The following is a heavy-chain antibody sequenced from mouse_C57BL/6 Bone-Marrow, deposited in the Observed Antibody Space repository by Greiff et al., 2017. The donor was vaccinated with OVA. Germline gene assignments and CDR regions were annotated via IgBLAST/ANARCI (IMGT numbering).Heavy chain of an antibody. V-gene: IGHV1-15*01. D-gene: IGHD2-3*01. J-gene: IGHJ4*01. CDR3: TRDGYGYAMDY. CDR2: IDPETGGT. CDR1: GYTFTDYE. Sequence: QVQLQQSGAELVRPGASVTLSCKASGYTFTDYEMHWVKQTPVHGLEWIGAIDPETGGTAYNQKFKGKAILTADKSSSTAYMELRSLTSEDSAVYYCTRDGYGYAMDYRGQGTSVTVSS.